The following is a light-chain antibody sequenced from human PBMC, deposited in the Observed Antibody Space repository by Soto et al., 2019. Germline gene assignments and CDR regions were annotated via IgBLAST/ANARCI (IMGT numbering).Light chain of an antibody. J-gene: IGKJ1*01. CDR2: AAS. Sequence: AIRMIQSPSSFSASTGDRVTITCRASQGISSYLAWYQQKPGKAPKLLIYAASTLQSGVPSRFSGSGSGTDFTLTISCLQSEDFATYYCQQYYSYPLTFCQGT. CDR3: QQYYSYPLT. CDR1: QGISSY. V-gene: IGKV1-8*01.